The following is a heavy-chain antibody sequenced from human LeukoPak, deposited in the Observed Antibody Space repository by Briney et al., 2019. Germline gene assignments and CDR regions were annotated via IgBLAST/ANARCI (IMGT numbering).Heavy chain of an antibody. CDR1: GFTFTSSA. V-gene: IGHV1-58*01. D-gene: IGHD3-10*01. Sequence: SVKVSCKASGFTFTSSAVQWVRQARGQRLEWIGWIVVGSGNTNYAQKFQERVTITRDTSTSTAYMELSSLRSEDTAVYYCAAASWFGELHDYWGQGTLVTVSS. J-gene: IGHJ4*02. CDR3: AAASWFGELHDY. CDR2: IVVGSGNT.